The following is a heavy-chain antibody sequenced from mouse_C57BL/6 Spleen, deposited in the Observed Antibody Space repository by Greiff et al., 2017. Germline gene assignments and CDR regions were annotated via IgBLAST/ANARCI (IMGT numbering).Heavy chain of an antibody. CDR3: ARSLYGNYIDY. Sequence: EVQRVESGGGLVQPGGSLSLSCAASGFTFTDYYMSWVRQPPGKALEWLGFIRNKANGYTTEYSASVKGRFTISRDNSQSILYLQMNALRAEDSATYYCARSLYGNYIDYWGQGTTLTVSS. CDR2: IRNKANGYTT. D-gene: IGHD2-1*01. CDR1: GFTFTDYY. V-gene: IGHV7-3*01. J-gene: IGHJ2*01.